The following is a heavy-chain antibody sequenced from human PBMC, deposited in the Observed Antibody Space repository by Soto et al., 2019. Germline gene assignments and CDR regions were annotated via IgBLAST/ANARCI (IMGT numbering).Heavy chain of an antibody. CDR3: ARAFWSGYYIYFDY. V-gene: IGHV4-4*02. CDR2: IYHSGST. D-gene: IGHD3-3*01. Sequence: QVQLQESGPGLVKPSGTLSLTCAVSGGSISSNNWWSWVRQPPGKGLEWIGEIYHSGSTNYNPSLKSRVTISVDKSKNQYSLKLSSVTAADTAVYYCARAFWSGYYIYFDYWGQGTLVTVSS. J-gene: IGHJ4*02. CDR1: GGSISSNNW.